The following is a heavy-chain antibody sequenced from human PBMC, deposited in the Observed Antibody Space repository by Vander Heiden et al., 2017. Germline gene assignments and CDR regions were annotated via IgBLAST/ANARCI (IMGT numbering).Heavy chain of an antibody. CDR1: GFTFTSSG. V-gene: IGHV3-33*01. D-gene: IGHD3-10*01. Sequence: QVQAVESGGGVVQPGRSLRLSCVASGFTFTSSGMHWVRQAPGKGLEWVAIIWPDGSDKYYADSVKGRFTISRDNARNKVNLQMNSLTAEDTAMYYCARDGAYNSGSYSNGMDVWGQGTTVTVSS. CDR2: IWPDGSDK. J-gene: IGHJ6*02. CDR3: ARDGAYNSGSYSNGMDV.